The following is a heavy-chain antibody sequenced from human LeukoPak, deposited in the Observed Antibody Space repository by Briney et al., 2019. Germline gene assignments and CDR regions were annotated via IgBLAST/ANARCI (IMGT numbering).Heavy chain of an antibody. J-gene: IGHJ5*02. D-gene: IGHD2-8*01. CDR2: IYYSGST. CDR3: ARLKSGVGWFEA. V-gene: IGHV4-39*01. Sequence: SETLSLTCTVSGGSISNSSYYWGWIRQPPGKVLEWIGSIYYSGSTYYNPSLKSRVTMSVDTSKNQFSLKLGSVSAPDTAVYYCARLKSGVGWFEAWGQRTLVTVSS. CDR1: GGSISNSSYY.